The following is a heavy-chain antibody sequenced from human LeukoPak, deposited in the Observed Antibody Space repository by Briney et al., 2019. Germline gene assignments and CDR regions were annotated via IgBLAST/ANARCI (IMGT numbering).Heavy chain of an antibody. J-gene: IGHJ5*02. Sequence: GASVKVSCKASGYTFTSYGISWVRQAPGQGLERMGWISAYNGNTNYAQKLQGRVTMTTDTSTSTAYMELRSLRSDDTAVYYCARYSGSCSSTSCYPGGWFDPWGQGTLVTVSS. D-gene: IGHD2-2*01. CDR1: GYTFTSYG. CDR3: ARYSGSCSSTSCYPGGWFDP. CDR2: ISAYNGNT. V-gene: IGHV1-18*01.